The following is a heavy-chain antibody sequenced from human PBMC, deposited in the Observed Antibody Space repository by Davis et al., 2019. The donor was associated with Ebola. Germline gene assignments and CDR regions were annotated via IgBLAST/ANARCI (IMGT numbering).Heavy chain of an antibody. V-gene: IGHV1-18*01. CDR2: SSTSNGNT. CDR3: VRDFWSYFTDY. D-gene: IGHD3-10*01. Sequence: ASVTVSCKASGYTFTNFGISWVRQAPGQGLEWMGWSSTSNGNTHYAQRLQGRVTMTTDTSTNTAYMELRSLTSDDTAIYYCVRDFWSYFTDYWGQGTLVTVSS. J-gene: IGHJ4*02. CDR1: GYTFTNFG.